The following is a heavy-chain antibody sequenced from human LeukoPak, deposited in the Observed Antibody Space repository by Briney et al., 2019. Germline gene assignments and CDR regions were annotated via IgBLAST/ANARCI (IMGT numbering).Heavy chain of an antibody. CDR3: ARGVVPAAI. V-gene: IGHV3-48*03. CDR1: GFTFSSYE. Sequence: GGSLRLSCAAPGFTFSSYEMNWVRQAPGKGLEWVSYISSSGSTIYYADSVKGRFTISRDNAKNSLYLQMNSLRAEDPAVYYCARGVVPAAIWGQGTLVTVSS. J-gene: IGHJ4*02. D-gene: IGHD2-2*01. CDR2: ISSSGSTI.